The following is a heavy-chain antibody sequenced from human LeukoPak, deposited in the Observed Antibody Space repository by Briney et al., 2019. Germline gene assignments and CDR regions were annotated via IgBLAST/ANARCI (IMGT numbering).Heavy chain of an antibody. CDR1: GFTFSSYS. V-gene: IGHV3-21*01. CDR2: ISSSSSYI. Sequence: GGSLRLSCAASGFTFSSYSMNWVRQAPGKGLEWLSSISSSSSYIYYADSVKGRFTISRDNAKNSLYLQMNSLRAEDTAVYYCAINSGRGWFDPWGQGTLVTVSS. D-gene: IGHD1-26*01. J-gene: IGHJ5*02. CDR3: AINSGRGWFDP.